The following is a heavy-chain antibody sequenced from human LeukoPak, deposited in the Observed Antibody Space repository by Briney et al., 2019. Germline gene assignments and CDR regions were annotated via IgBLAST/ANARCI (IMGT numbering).Heavy chain of an antibody. V-gene: IGHV3-23*01. CDR2: ISDSGTHI. Sequence: GGSLRLSCAASGFTFSSYALSWVRQAPGEGLEWVSSISDSGTHIYYADSVKGRFTISRDNSKNTVYLQMNSLRAEDTAVYYCAKDRDGYNPDYWGQGTLVSVSS. CDR1: GFTFSSYA. J-gene: IGHJ4*02. CDR3: AKDRDGYNPDY. D-gene: IGHD5-24*01.